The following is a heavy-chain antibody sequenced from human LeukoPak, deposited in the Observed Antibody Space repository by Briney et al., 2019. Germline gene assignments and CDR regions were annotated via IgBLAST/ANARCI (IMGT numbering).Heavy chain of an antibody. J-gene: IGHJ4*02. D-gene: IGHD2-8*02. Sequence: SQTLSLTCAISGDSISSNKAAWDWIRQSPSRGLEWLGSTYYRPKWYNDYAVSVKSRITINPDTSKNQFSLQLKSVTPEDTAVYFCATDQIASGGPIDYWGQGSLATVSS. CDR1: GDSISSNKAA. CDR3: ATDQIASGGPIDY. V-gene: IGHV6-1*01. CDR2: TYYRPKWYN.